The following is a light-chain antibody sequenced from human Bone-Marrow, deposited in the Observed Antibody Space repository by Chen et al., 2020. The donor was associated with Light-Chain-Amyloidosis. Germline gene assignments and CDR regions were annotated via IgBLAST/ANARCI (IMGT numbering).Light chain of an antibody. CDR2: DDS. J-gene: IGLJ3*02. CDR3: QVWDRSSDRPV. V-gene: IGLV3-21*02. CDR1: NIGSTS. Sequence: SYVLTQTSSVSVAPGQTATITCGGNNIGSTSVHWYQQTPGQAPLLVVYDDSDRPSGIPERLSGSNSGSTATRTISRVEAGDEADYYCQVWDRSSDRPVFGGGTKLTVL.